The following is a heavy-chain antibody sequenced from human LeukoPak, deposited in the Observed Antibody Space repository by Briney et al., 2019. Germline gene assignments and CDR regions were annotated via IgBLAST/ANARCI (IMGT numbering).Heavy chain of an antibody. CDR3: AKDIQLWFGEFTFDY. CDR1: GFTFDDYA. J-gene: IGHJ4*02. V-gene: IGHV3-9*01. Sequence: PGGSLRLSCAASGFTFDDYAMHWVRQAPGKGLEWASGISWNSGSIGYADSVRGRFTISRDNAKNSLYLQMNSLRAEDTALYYCAKDIQLWFGEFTFDYWGQGTLVTVSS. D-gene: IGHD3-10*01. CDR2: ISWNSGSI.